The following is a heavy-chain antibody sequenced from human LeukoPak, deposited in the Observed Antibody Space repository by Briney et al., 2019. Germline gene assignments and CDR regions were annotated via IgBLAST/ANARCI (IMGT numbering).Heavy chain of an antibody. V-gene: IGHV1-2*02. CDR2: INPNSGGT. Sequence: ASVKVSCKTSGYSFTDYYMHWVRQTPGQGLEWMGWINPNSGGTGSAQMFQGRVTMTRDTSISTVYMEVSWLTSDDTAIYYCARADRLHGGPYLIGPWGQGTLVTVSS. CDR1: GYSFTDYY. J-gene: IGHJ5*02. D-gene: IGHD2-21*01. CDR3: ARADRLHGGPYLIGP.